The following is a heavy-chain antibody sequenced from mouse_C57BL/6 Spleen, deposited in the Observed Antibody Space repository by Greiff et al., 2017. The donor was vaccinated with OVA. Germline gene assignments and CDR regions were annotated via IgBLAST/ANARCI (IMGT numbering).Heavy chain of an antibody. Sequence: EVQLQQSGPELVKPGASVKISCKASGYSFTGYYMNWVKQSPEKSLEWIGEINPSTGGTTYNQKFKAKATLTVDKSSSTAYMQLKSLTSEDSAVYYCAREGSSYAMDYWGQGTTLTVSS. D-gene: IGHD1-1*01. V-gene: IGHV1-42*01. J-gene: IGHJ2*01. CDR1: GYSFTGYY. CDR2: INPSTGGT. CDR3: AREGSSYAMDY.